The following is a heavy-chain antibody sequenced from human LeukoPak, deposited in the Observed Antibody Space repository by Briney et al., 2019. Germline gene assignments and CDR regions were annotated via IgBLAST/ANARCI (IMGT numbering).Heavy chain of an antibody. CDR2: INPSGGST. V-gene: IGHV1-46*01. CDR3: ARQIVVVPPRGNWFDP. D-gene: IGHD2-2*01. CDR1: GYTFTSYY. J-gene: IGHJ5*02. Sequence: ASVKVSCKASGYTFTSYYMHWVRQAPGQGLEWMGIINPSGGSTSYAQKFQGRVTMTRDTSTSIVYMELSSLRSEDTAVYYCARQIVVVPPRGNWFDPWGQGTLVTVSS.